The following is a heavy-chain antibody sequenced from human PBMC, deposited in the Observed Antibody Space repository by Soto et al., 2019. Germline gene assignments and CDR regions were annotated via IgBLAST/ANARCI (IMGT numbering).Heavy chain of an antibody. D-gene: IGHD2-2*01. CDR3: AHASASHHQAMDV. CDR1: EFSVTTSGAS. V-gene: IGHV2-5*02. CDR2: IYWDEDK. J-gene: IGHJ6*04. Sequence: QTTLNESGHTLVKSTQTLTLTCTFSEFSVTTSGASVAWIRQPPGKALEWLALIYWDEDKRYSPSLKTRLSSTKDTPKNQGVLTMTNLDPGDTATYYCAHASASHHQAMDVWGKGTTVTVPS.